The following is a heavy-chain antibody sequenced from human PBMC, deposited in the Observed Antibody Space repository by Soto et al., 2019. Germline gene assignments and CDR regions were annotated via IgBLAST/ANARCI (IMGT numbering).Heavy chain of an antibody. CDR1: GYTFSSYA. Sequence: ASVKVSCKASGYTFSSYAMHWVRQAPGQRLEWMGWINAGNGNTKYSQKFQGRVTITRDTSASTAYMELSSLRSEDTAVYYCARGPLWFGEYYYYYYGMDVWGQGTTVTVSS. D-gene: IGHD3-10*01. CDR2: INAGNGNT. V-gene: IGHV1-3*01. J-gene: IGHJ6*02. CDR3: ARGPLWFGEYYYYYYGMDV.